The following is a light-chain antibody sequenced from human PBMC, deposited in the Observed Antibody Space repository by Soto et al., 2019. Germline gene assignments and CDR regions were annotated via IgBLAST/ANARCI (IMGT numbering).Light chain of an antibody. V-gene: IGKV3-20*01. J-gene: IGKJ1*01. Sequence: EIVLTQSPGTLSLSPGERATLSCRASQSVSSNYLAWYQQKPGQAPRLLIYGASSRATGIPDRFSGSGSGADFTITISRLEPEDFAVYYCQQYGTSPRTFGQGTQVEIK. CDR3: QQYGTSPRT. CDR1: QSVSSNY. CDR2: GAS.